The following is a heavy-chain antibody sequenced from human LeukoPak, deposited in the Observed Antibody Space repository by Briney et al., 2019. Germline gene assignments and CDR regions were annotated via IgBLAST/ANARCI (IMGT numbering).Heavy chain of an antibody. CDR2: INQSGST. Sequence: SETLSLTCAVYGGSFSGYYWSWIRQPPGKGLEWIGEINQSGSTNYNPSLKSRVTISVDTSKNQFSLKLSSVTAADTAVYYCARAVGYSSSSGGLDPWGQGTLVTVSS. D-gene: IGHD6-6*01. V-gene: IGHV4-34*01. CDR1: GGSFSGYY. J-gene: IGHJ5*02. CDR3: ARAVGYSSSSGGLDP.